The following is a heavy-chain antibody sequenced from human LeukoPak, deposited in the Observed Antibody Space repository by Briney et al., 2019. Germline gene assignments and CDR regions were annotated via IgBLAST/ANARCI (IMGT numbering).Heavy chain of an antibody. Sequence: PGGSLRLSCAASGFTFSSYSMNWVRQAPGKGLEWVSSIDSSSYIYNADSVKGRFTISRDNAKSSLYLQMNSLRAEETAVYYCAREGGWQQLDYYYYGMDVWGQGTTVTVSS. V-gene: IGHV3-21*01. CDR1: GFTFSSYS. CDR3: AREGGWQQLDYYYYGMDV. D-gene: IGHD6-13*01. J-gene: IGHJ6*02. CDR2: IDSSSYI.